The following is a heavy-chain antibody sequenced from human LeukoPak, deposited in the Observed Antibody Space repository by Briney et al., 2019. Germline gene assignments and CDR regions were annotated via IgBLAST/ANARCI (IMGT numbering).Heavy chain of an antibody. D-gene: IGHD2-2*02. Sequence: SETLSLTCTVSGGSISSSSCYWGWIRQPPGKGLEWIGIIYYSGSTYYNPSLKSRVTISVDTSKNQFSLKLSSVTAADTAMYYCASLGRIVVVPAAIHWVYWGQGTLVTVSS. CDR2: IYYSGST. CDR1: GGSISSSSCY. J-gene: IGHJ4*02. CDR3: ASLGRIVVVPAAIHWVY. V-gene: IGHV4-39*01.